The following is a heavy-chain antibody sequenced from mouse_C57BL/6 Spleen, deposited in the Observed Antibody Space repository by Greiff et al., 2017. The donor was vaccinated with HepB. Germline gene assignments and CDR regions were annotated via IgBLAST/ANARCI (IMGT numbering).Heavy chain of an antibody. D-gene: IGHD2-4*01. CDR1: GYSITNGNHW. V-gene: IGHV3-4*01. CDR2: ISSSGST. CDR3: ARGIYYDFTYYFDY. J-gene: IGHJ2*01. Sequence: EVKLVESGPALVKPSQPVSLTCTVPGYSITNGNHWWTWIRQVSGSKLEWIGYISSSGSTDSNPSLKSRISITRDTSKNQLFLQLNSVTTGDIATYYCARGIYYDFTYYFDYWGQGTTLTVSS.